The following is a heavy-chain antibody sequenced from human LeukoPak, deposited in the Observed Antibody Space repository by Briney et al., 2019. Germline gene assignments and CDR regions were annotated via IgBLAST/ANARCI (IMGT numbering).Heavy chain of an antibody. CDR3: AKEEGMDV. J-gene: IGHJ6*02. V-gene: IGHV3-30*18. CDR2: ISYDGSNK. Sequence: PGGSLRLSCAASGFTFSSYGMHWVRQAPGKGLEWVAVISYDGSNKYYADSVKGRFTISRDNSKNTLYLQMNSLRAEDTAVYYCAKEEGMDVWSQGTTVTVSS. CDR1: GFTFSSYG.